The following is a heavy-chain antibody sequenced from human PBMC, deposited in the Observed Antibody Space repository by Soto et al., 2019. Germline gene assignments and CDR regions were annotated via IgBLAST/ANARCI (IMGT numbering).Heavy chain of an antibody. CDR1: GFTFSNAW. V-gene: IGHV3-15*01. Sequence: EVQLVESGGGLVKPGGSLRLSCAASGFTFSNAWMTWVRQAPGKGLGWVGRVKSKTDGGTIDYAAPVKDRFTISRDDSKNTLYLQMNSLKTEDTAVYYCIGTYSGSSMRFDYWGQGTLVTVSS. CDR3: IGTYSGSSMRFDY. D-gene: IGHD5-12*01. CDR2: VKSKTDGGTI. J-gene: IGHJ4*02.